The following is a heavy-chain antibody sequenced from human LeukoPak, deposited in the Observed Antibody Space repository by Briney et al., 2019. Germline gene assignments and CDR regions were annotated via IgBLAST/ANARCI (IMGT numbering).Heavy chain of an antibody. CDR3: ARDPLTGHVSDAFDI. CDR2: IYYSGST. V-gene: IGHV4-59*01. Sequence: PSETLSLTCTVSGGSISSYYWSWIRQPPGKGLEWIEYIYYSGSTNYNPSLKSRVTISVDTSKNQFSLKLSSVTAADTAVYYCARDPLTGHVSDAFDIWGQGTMVTVSS. D-gene: IGHD7-27*01. CDR1: GGSISSYY. J-gene: IGHJ3*02.